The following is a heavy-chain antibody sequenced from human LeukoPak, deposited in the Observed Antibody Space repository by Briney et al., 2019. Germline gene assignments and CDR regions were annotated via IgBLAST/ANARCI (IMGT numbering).Heavy chain of an antibody. CDR2: ISYDGSNK. V-gene: IGHV3-30*03. D-gene: IGHD3-16*01. Sequence: QPGGSLRLSCAASGFTFSSYGMDWVRQVPGKGLEWVAVISYDGSNKYYADSVKGRFTISRDNSKNTLYLQMNSLRAEDTAVYYCARDMTYYYGMDVWGQGTTVTVSS. CDR1: GFTFSSYG. J-gene: IGHJ6*02. CDR3: ARDMTYYYGMDV.